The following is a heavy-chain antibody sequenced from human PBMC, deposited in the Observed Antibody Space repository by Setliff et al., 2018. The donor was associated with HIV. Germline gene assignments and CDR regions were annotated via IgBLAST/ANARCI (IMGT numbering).Heavy chain of an antibody. J-gene: IGHJ3*02. CDR1: GFSFSIYA. V-gene: IGHV4-38-2*01. CDR3: ARHIKRAVVWSAFDI. D-gene: IGHD2-15*01. Sequence: GSLRLSCAASGFSFSIYAMSWVRQAPGKGLEWFGSVHHSGSSYYNPSLKSRVTISIDTSNNLLSLKLSSVTAADTALYYCARHIKRAVVWSAFDIWGQGTMVTVSS. CDR2: VHHSGSS.